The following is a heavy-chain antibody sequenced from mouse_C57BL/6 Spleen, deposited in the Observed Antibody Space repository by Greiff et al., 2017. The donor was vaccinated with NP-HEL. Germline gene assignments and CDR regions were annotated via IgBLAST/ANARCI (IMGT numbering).Heavy chain of an antibody. CDR1: GFTFSSYA. V-gene: IGHV5-4*03. CDR3: ARGGSSFYAMDY. CDR2: ISDGGSYT. J-gene: IGHJ4*01. D-gene: IGHD1-1*01. Sequence: EVKVVESGGGLVKPGGSLKLSCAASGFTFSSYAMSWVRQTPEKRLEWVATISDGGSYTYYPDNVKGRFTISRDNAKNNLYLQMSHLKSEDTAMYYCARGGSSFYAMDYWGQGTSVTVSS.